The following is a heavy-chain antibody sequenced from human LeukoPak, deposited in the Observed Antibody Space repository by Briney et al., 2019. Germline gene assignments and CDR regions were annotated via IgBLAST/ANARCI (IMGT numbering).Heavy chain of an antibody. CDR3: ARAEAIDY. D-gene: IGHD5-12*01. CDR2: INPNSGGT. Sequence: GASVTVSCKASGYTFTGYYMHWVRQAPGQGLEWMGWINPNSGGTLYAQNFQGRVTMTRDTSISTAYMELSSLRSDDTAVYYCARAEAIDYWGQGTLVTVSS. J-gene: IGHJ4*02. CDR1: GYTFTGYY. V-gene: IGHV1-2*02.